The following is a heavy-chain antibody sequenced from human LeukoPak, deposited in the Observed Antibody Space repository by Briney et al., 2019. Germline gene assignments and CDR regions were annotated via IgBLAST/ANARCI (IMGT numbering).Heavy chain of an antibody. J-gene: IGHJ6*02. CDR1: GFTFSSYG. CDR3: AKDNSYGMDV. V-gene: IGHV3-30*18. CDR2: ISYDGSNK. Sequence: PGGSLRLSCAASGFTFSSYGVHWVRQAPGKGLEWVAVISYDGSNKYYADSVKGRFTISRDNSKNTLYLQMNSLRAEDTAVYYCAKDNSYGMDVWGQGTTVTVSS.